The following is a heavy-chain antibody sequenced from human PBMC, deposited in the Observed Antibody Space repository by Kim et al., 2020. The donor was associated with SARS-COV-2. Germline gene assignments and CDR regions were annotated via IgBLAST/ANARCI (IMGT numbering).Heavy chain of an antibody. J-gene: IGHJ4*02. Sequence: DGSNKCHADSVKGRFTISRDNSKNTLYLQMNSLRAEDTAVYYCARTRGFDYWGQGTLVTVSS. D-gene: IGHD3-10*01. CDR3: ARTRGFDY. V-gene: IGHV3-33*01. CDR2: DGSNK.